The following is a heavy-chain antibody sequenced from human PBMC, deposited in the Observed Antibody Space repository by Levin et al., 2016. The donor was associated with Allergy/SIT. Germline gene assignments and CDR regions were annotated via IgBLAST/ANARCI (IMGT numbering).Heavy chain of an antibody. D-gene: IGHD1-26*01. V-gene: IGHV3-33*01. CDR1: GFSLSDYG. Sequence: LSLTCVASGFSLSDYGMHWFRQAPGKGLEWVAVIWYDGYNKYYTDSVKGRFTISRDISENTLYLQLSSLRAEDTAVFYCARDPKRYTGTYPPDYWGQGTLVTVSS. CDR2: IWYDGYNK. CDR3: ARDPKRYTGTYPPDY. J-gene: IGHJ4*02.